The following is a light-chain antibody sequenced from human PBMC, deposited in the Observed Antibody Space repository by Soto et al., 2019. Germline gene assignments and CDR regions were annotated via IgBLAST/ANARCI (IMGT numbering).Light chain of an antibody. V-gene: IGKV1-27*01. CDR2: GAS. Sequence: DIQMTQSPSSLSASVGDRVTITWRASQGISNYLAWYQQKPGRLPKLLLFGASTLQSGVPARFSGSGSGTLFTLTINGLLPEDVATYYCQKYDRAPFTFGPGTKVDIK. J-gene: IGKJ3*01. CDR1: QGISNY. CDR3: QKYDRAPFT.